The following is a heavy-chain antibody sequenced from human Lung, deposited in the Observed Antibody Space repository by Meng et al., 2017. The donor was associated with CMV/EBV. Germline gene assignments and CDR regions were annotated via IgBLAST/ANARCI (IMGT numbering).Heavy chain of an antibody. D-gene: IGHD5-18*01. J-gene: IGHJ4*02. CDR3: ARDRGYSYGYLDY. CDR1: GFTFSSYS. Sequence: GGSLRLSCAASGFTFSSYSMNWVRQAPGKGLEWVSSISSSSSYIYYADSVKGRFTISRDNAKNSLYLQMNSLRAEDTAVYYCARDRGYSYGYLDYWGQGTXVTVSS. V-gene: IGHV3-21*01. CDR2: ISSSSSYI.